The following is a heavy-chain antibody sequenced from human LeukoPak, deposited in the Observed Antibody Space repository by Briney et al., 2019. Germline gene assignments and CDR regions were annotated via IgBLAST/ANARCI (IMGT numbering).Heavy chain of an antibody. J-gene: IGHJ3*02. CDR1: GGSISTYY. CDR2: IYYSGST. CDR3: ARDHNAYDSSGYSNALDI. V-gene: IGHV4-59*12. D-gene: IGHD3-22*01. Sequence: SETLSLTCTVSGGSISTYYWSWIRQPPGKGLEWIGYIYYSGSTNYNPSLKSRVTISVDTSKNQFSLKLSSVTAADTAVYYCARDHNAYDSSGYSNALDIWGQGTMVTVSS.